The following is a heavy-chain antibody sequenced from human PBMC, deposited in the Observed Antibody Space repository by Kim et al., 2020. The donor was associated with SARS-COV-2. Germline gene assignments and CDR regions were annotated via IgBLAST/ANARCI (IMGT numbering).Heavy chain of an antibody. Sequence: DAVQGRFTISRDNSKNTLYLQMNSLRAEDTAVYYCAKASSGWYPYYFDYWGQGTLVTDSS. J-gene: IGHJ4*02. V-gene: IGHV3-33*06. D-gene: IGHD6-19*01. CDR3: AKASSGWYPYYFDY.